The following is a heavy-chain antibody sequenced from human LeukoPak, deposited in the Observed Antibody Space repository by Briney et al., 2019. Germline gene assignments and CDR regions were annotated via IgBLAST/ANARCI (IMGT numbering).Heavy chain of an antibody. Sequence: ASVKVSCKASGGTFSSYAISWVRQAPGQGLEWMGGIIPIFGTANYAQKFQGRVTITADESTSTAYMELSSLRSEDTAVYYCASLYCSGGSCCFDYWGQGTLVTVSS. J-gene: IGHJ4*02. CDR1: GGTFSSYA. V-gene: IGHV1-69*13. CDR2: IIPIFGTA. CDR3: ASLYCSGGSCCFDY. D-gene: IGHD2-15*01.